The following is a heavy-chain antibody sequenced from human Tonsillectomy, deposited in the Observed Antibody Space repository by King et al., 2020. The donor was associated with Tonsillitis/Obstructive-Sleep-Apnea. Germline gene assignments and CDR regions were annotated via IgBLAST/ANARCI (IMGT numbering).Heavy chain of an antibody. CDR3: ATLGFRELLSYFDL. CDR1: GYTFAGYY. D-gene: IGHD3-10*01. Sequence: QLVQSGAEVKKPGASVKVSCKSSGYTFAGYYMHWVRQAPGQGLEWIGRISPDSGATNYAQRFQGRVTMTRDTSIDTAYMELSGLRSDHTAVYYFATLGFRELLSYFDLWRQGTLVTVSS. CDR2: ISPDSGAT. V-gene: IGHV1-2*06. J-gene: IGHJ4*02.